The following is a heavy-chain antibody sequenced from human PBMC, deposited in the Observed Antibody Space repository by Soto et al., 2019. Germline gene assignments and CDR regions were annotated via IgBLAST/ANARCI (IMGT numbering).Heavy chain of an antibody. CDR2: IDPSDSYT. CDR1: GYSFTSYW. CDR3: ARHGPSYYYDSSGYDGMDV. J-gene: IGHJ6*02. V-gene: IGHV5-10-1*01. D-gene: IGHD3-22*01. Sequence: GESLKISCKGSGYSFTSYWISWVRQMPGKGLEWMGRIDPSDSYTNYSPSFQGHVTISADKSISTAYLQWSSLTASDTAMYYCARHGPSYYYDSSGYDGMDVWGQGTTVTVSS.